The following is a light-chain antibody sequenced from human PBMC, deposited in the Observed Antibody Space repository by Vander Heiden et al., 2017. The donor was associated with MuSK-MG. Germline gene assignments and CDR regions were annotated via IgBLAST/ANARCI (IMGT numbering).Light chain of an antibody. CDR1: KLGDKY. V-gene: IGLV3-1*01. J-gene: IGLJ2*01. Sequence: SYGLTQPPSVSVSPGQTASITCSGDKLGDKYACWYQQKPGQSPVLVIYQDSKRPSGIPVRFSGSNSGNTATLTISGTQAMDEADYYCQAWDSSTNVVFGGGTKLTVL. CDR2: QDS. CDR3: QAWDSSTNVV.